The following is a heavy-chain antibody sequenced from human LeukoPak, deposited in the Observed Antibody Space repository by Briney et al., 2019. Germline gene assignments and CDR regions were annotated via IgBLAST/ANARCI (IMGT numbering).Heavy chain of an antibody. J-gene: IGHJ4*02. CDR1: GFTSSGHY. CDR2: ISGSGGST. Sequence: GGSLRLSCVASGFTSSGHYIDWVRQAPGKGLEWVSAISGSGGSTYYADSVKGRFTISRDNSKNTLYLQMNSLRAEDTAVYYCAKVRSNAVAGDFDYWGQGTLVTVSS. D-gene: IGHD6-19*01. V-gene: IGHV3-23*01. CDR3: AKVRSNAVAGDFDY.